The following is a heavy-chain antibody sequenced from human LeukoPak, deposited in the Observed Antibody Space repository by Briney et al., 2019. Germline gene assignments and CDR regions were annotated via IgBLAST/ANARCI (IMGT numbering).Heavy chain of an antibody. CDR3: AKDPPDIVVVVAATTDY. D-gene: IGHD2-15*01. J-gene: IGHJ4*02. CDR2: FSGSGGST. V-gene: IGHV3-23*01. Sequence: GGSLRLSCAASGFTFSSYAMSWVRQAPGKGLEWVSAFSGSGGSTYYADSVKGRFTISRDNSKNTLYLQMNSLRAEDTAVYYCAKDPPDIVVVVAATTDYWGQGTLVTVSS. CDR1: GFTFSSYA.